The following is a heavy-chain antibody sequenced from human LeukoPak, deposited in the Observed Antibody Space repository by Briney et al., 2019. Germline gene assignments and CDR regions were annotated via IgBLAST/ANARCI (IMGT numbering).Heavy chain of an antibody. D-gene: IGHD2-15*01. CDR1: GGSFSGYH. V-gene: IGHV4-34*01. Sequence: SETLSLTCAVYGGSFSGYHWSWIRQPPGKGLEWIGEINHSGSTNYNPSLKSRVTISVDTSKNQFSLKLNSVTAADTAVYYCAGGYCSGGSCYNWFDPWGQGTLVTVSS. CDR2: INHSGST. J-gene: IGHJ5*02. CDR3: AGGYCSGGSCYNWFDP.